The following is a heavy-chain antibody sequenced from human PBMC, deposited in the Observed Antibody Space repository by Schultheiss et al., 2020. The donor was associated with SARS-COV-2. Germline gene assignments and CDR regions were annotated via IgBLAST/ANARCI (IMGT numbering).Heavy chain of an antibody. CDR3: ARTDEFYYDPAGYSGNHDAFDI. Sequence: SGPTLVKPTQTLTLTCAFSGFSLSTSGMRINWIRQPPGKALEWLARIDWDDEKFYSKFLKTRLTISKDTSKNQVVLTMTNMDPVDTATYYCARTDEFYYDPAGYSGNHDAFDIWGQGTMVTVSS. V-gene: IGHV2-70*04. D-gene: IGHD3-22*01. CDR1: GFSLSTSGMR. J-gene: IGHJ3*02. CDR2: IDWDDEK.